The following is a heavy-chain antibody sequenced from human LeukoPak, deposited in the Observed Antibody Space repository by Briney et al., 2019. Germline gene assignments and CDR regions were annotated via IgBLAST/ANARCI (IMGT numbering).Heavy chain of an antibody. CDR3: AKDYGGYYFYMDV. V-gene: IGHV4-39*07. CDR2: LYYTGST. J-gene: IGHJ6*03. CDR1: GGSFSTGNYY. D-gene: IGHD4-23*01. Sequence: SETLSLTCTVSGGSFSTGNYYWGWIRQPPGKGLEWIGSLYYTGSTYYNPSLKSRVTISVDRSKNQFSLKLSSVTAVDTAVYYCAKDYGGYYFYMDVWGKGTTVTVSS.